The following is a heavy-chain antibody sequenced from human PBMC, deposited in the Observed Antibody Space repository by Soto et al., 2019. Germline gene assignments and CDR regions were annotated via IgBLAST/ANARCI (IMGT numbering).Heavy chain of an antibody. D-gene: IGHD3-10*01. CDR3: AKDSEPFGESANWFDP. V-gene: IGHV3-23*01. Sequence: PGGSLRLSCAASGFTFSSYAMSWVRQAPGKGLEWVSAISGSGGSTYYADSVKGRFTISRDNSKNTLYLQMNSLRAEDTAVYYCAKDSEPFGESANWFDPWGQGTLVTVSS. J-gene: IGHJ5*02. CDR1: GFTFSSYA. CDR2: ISGSGGST.